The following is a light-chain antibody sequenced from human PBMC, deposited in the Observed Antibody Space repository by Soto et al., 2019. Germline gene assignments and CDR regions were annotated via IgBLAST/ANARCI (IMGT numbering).Light chain of an antibody. CDR2: GAS. Sequence: SPWERATLSCRASQSVSSSYLAWYQQKPGQAPRLLIYGASSRATGIPDRFSGSGSGTDFTLTISRLEPEDFAVYYCQQYGSSSWTFGQGTKVDIK. J-gene: IGKJ1*01. V-gene: IGKV3-20*01. CDR3: QQYGSSSWT. CDR1: QSVSSSY.